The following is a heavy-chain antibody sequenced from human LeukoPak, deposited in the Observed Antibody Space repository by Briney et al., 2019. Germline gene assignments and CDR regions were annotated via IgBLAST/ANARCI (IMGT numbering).Heavy chain of an antibody. V-gene: IGHV1-24*01. CDR3: ATAPPTSGIHFDFWSGLGLSYYYYMDV. J-gene: IGHJ6*03. D-gene: IGHD3-3*01. Sequence: ASVKVSRKVSGYTLTELSMHWVRQAPGKGREWVGGFDPEHVETIYAQKLQSRVTIPEDTSTYTAYMELSSLRSEDTAVYYCATAPPTSGIHFDFWSGLGLSYYYYMDVWGKGTTVTVSS. CDR1: GYTLTELS. CDR2: FDPEHVET.